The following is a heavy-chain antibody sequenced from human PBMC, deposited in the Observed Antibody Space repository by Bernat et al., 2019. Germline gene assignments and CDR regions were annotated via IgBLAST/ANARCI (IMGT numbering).Heavy chain of an antibody. J-gene: IGHJ6*03. V-gene: IGHV4-38-2*01. CDR1: GYSITSVYY. Sequence: QVQLQESGPGLVKPSETLSLTCAVSGYSITSVYYWGWTRQPPGKGLEWIGNIYHGGSTYYNPSLKSRVTISVDTSKNQFSLKLSSVTAADTAVYYCARVASSSYGNYYYYYYMDVWGKGTTVTVSS. CDR2: IYHGGST. CDR3: ARVASSSYGNYYYYYYMDV. D-gene: IGHD6-6*01.